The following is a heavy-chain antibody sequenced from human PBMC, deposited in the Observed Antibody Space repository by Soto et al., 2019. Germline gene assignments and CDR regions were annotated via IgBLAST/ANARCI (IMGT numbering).Heavy chain of an antibody. CDR3: AKKSGVGATWYFDY. J-gene: IGHJ4*02. V-gene: IGHV3-23*01. D-gene: IGHD1-26*01. CDR2: LPEIGTNT. CDR1: GFTFSNYG. Sequence: PGGSLRLSCVASGFTFSNYGMSWARQAPGKGLEWVSALPEIGTNTYYADSVKGRFTISRDNSKNTLFLQINNLRAGDTAVYYCAKKSGVGATWYFDYWGQGTLVTVSS.